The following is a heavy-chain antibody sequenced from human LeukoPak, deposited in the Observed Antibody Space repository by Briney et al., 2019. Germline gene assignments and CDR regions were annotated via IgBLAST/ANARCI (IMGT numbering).Heavy chain of an antibody. CDR1: GFTFGSYA. Sequence: GRSLRLSCAASGFTFGSYAMHWVRQAPGQGLEWMGWINPNSGGTNYAQKFQGRVTMTRDTSISTAYMELSRLRSDDTAVYYCARGKAAAGTGWGQGTLVTVSS. CDR2: INPNSGGT. V-gene: IGHV1-2*02. CDR3: ARGKAAAGTG. J-gene: IGHJ4*02. D-gene: IGHD6-13*01.